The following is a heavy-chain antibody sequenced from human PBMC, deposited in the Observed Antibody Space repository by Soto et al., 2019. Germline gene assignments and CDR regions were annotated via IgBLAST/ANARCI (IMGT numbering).Heavy chain of an antibody. Sequence: EVQLVESGGGLVKPGGSLRLSCAASGFTFSNAWMSWVRQAPGKGLEWVGRIKSKTDGGTTDYAAPVKGRFTISRDDSKNTLYLQMNSLKTEDTVVYYCTTVGTIFGVVYGMDVWGQGTTVTVSS. V-gene: IGHV3-15*01. CDR3: TTVGTIFGVVYGMDV. CDR2: IKSKTDGGTT. CDR1: GFTFSNAW. J-gene: IGHJ6*02. D-gene: IGHD3-3*01.